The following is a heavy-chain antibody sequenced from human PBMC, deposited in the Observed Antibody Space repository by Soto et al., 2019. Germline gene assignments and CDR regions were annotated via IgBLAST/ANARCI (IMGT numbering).Heavy chain of an antibody. CDR1: GGSFSGYY. J-gene: IGHJ4*02. D-gene: IGHD3-10*01. CDR3: ARGDYYGSGSYRYLGDY. V-gene: IGHV4-34*01. Sequence: PSETLSLTCAVYGGSFSGYYWSWIRQPPGKGLEWIGEINHSGSTNYNPSLKSRVTISVDTSKNQFSLKLSSVTAADTAVYYCARGDYYGSGSYRYLGDYWGQGTLVTVSS. CDR2: INHSGST.